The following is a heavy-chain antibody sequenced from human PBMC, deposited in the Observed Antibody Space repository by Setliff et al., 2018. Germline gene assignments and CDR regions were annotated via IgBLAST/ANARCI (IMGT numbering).Heavy chain of an antibody. Sequence: ASVKVSCKASGYIFTSYAINWARQAPGQGLEWMGSISAYNANTNYAQNLQGRVTMTRDTSTSTAYMQLSSLRSEDTAVYYCVREGVDSRSSTDYRYYMDVWGKGTTVTVSS. V-gene: IGHV1-18*01. D-gene: IGHD3-22*01. J-gene: IGHJ6*03. CDR1: GYIFTSYA. CDR2: ISAYNANT. CDR3: VREGVDSRSSTDYRYYMDV.